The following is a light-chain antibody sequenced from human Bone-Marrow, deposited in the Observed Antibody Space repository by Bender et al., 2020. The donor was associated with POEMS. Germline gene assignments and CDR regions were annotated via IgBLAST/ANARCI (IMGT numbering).Light chain of an antibody. CDR2: STN. J-gene: IGLJ3*02. Sequence: QTVVTQEPSLSVSPGGTVTLTCGLTSGSVSSRSYASWYQQTPGQAPRTLIYSTNSRSSGVPDRFSGSILGDKAALTITGAQADDESDYYCVLYMDSGIWVFGGGTKLTVL. V-gene: IGLV8-61*01. CDR1: SGSVSSRSY. CDR3: VLYMDSGIWV.